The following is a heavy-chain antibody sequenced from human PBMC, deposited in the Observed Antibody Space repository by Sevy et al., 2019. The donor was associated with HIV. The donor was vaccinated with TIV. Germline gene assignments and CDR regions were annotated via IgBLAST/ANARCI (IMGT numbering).Heavy chain of an antibody. J-gene: IGHJ4*02. V-gene: IGHV1-2*06. CDR2: INPNSGDT. Sequence: ASGKVSCKASGYMFIAYFIHWVRQAPGQGLEWMGRINPNSGDTNSAQKFQGRVTMTRDTSINTVYMELSRLRSDDTAVYSCARVVYYDSTAYYFDYWGQGTLVTVSS. D-gene: IGHD3-22*01. CDR1: GYMFIAYF. CDR3: ARVVYYDSTAYYFDY.